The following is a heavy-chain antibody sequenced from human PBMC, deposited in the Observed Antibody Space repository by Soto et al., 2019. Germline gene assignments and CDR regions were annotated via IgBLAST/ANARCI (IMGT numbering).Heavy chain of an antibody. V-gene: IGHV4-59*01. CDR3: ARARALTYYYDSSGYYYVPKSNNWFDP. Sequence: SSETLSLTCTVSGGSISSYYWSWIRQPPGKGLEWIGYIYYSGSTNYNPSLKSRVTISVDTSKNQFPLRLSSVTAADTAVYYCARARALTYYYDSSGYYYVPKSNNWFDPWGQGTLVTVSS. CDR1: GGSISSYY. CDR2: IYYSGST. J-gene: IGHJ5*02. D-gene: IGHD3-22*01.